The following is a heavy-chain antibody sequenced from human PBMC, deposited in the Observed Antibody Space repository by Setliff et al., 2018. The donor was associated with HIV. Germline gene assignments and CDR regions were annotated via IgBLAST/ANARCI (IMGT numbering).Heavy chain of an antibody. CDR2: ISGSGGST. CDR1: GFTFSSYA. Sequence: GGSLRLSCAASGFTFSSYAMTWVRQAPGKGLEWVSAISGSGGSTYYADSVKGRFIISRDNSKNTLYLQMNSLRVEDTAMYYCARERLRFLEWLPLDYWGQGTLVTVSS. V-gene: IGHV3-23*01. D-gene: IGHD3-3*01. J-gene: IGHJ4*02. CDR3: ARERLRFLEWLPLDY.